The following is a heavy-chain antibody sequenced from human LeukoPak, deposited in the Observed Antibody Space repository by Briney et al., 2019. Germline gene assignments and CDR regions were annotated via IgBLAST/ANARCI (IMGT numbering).Heavy chain of an antibody. V-gene: IGHV4-34*01. Sequence: SETLSLTCAVYGGSFSGYYWSWIRQPPGKGLEWIGEINHSGSTNYSPSLRSRVTISVDTSKNQFSLKPSSVTAADTAVYYCARALAFDPWGQGTLVTVSS. CDR1: GGSFSGYY. CDR3: ARALAFDP. CDR2: INHSGST. J-gene: IGHJ5*02.